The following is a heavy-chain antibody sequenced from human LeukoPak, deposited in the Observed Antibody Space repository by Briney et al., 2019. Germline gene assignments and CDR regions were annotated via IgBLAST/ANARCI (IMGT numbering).Heavy chain of an antibody. CDR1: GGSLSSGGYC. D-gene: IGHD3-3*01. CDR3: ARAANWRSGLDY. V-gene: IGHV4-30-2*01. CDR2: IYHSGST. Sequence: SQALSLTCAVSGGSLSSGGYCWSWIRQPPGRCLEWIGYIYHSGSTYYNPSLKSRVTISVDRSKNQFSLKLSSVTAADTAVYYCARAANWRSGLDYWGQGTLVTVSS. J-gene: IGHJ4*02.